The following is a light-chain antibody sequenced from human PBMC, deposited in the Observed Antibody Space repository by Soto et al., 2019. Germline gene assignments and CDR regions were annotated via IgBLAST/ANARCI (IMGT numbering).Light chain of an antibody. V-gene: IGLV3-1*01. CDR1: KLGDKY. Sequence: SYELTQPPSVSVSPGQTASITCSGDKLGDKYACWYQQKPGQSPVLVIYQDSKRPSGIPERFSGSNSGNTATLTISGTQAMDEADYYCQAWDSSTEVFRGGTKVTVL. J-gene: IGLJ2*01. CDR3: QAWDSSTEV. CDR2: QDS.